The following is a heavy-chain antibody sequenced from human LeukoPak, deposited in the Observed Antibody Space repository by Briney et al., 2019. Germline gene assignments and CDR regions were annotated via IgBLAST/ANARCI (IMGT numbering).Heavy chain of an antibody. CDR1: GFTFSSYA. V-gene: IGHV3-23*01. Sequence: PGGSLRLSCAASGFTFSSYAMSWVRQAPGKGLEWVSAISGSGGSTYYADSVKGRFTISRDNSKNTLYLQMNSLRAEDTAVYYCARASRNRRGYYFDYWGQGTLVTVSS. D-gene: IGHD2/OR15-2a*01. CDR3: ARASRNRRGYYFDY. J-gene: IGHJ4*02. CDR2: ISGSGGST.